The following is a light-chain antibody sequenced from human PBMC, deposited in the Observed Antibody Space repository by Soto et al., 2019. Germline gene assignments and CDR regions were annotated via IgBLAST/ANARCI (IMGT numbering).Light chain of an antibody. V-gene: IGKV1-39*01. J-gene: IGKJ4*01. Sequence: IQMTESPSSLSASVGDTVAITCRASQTITNYLNWYQQKVGQAPKLLIYAASTLRSGVPSRFSGSGFGTDFTLTTNRLQSEDFATYFCQQSHSTPLTFGVGTRVEIK. CDR3: QQSHSTPLT. CDR2: AAS. CDR1: QTITNY.